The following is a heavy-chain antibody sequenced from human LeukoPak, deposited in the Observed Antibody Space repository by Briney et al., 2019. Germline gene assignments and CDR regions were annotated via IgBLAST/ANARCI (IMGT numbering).Heavy chain of an antibody. CDR3: AREGGVTPV. D-gene: IGHD2-21*02. CDR2: IRYDGSNK. J-gene: IGHJ4*02. CDR1: GFTFSSYG. Sequence: AGTLRLSCAASGFTFSSYGMHWVRQAPGKGLEWVAFIRYDGSNKYYADSVKGRFTISGDNAKNSLYLQMNSLSAEDTAVYYCAREGGVTPVWGQGTLVTVSS. V-gene: IGHV3-30*02.